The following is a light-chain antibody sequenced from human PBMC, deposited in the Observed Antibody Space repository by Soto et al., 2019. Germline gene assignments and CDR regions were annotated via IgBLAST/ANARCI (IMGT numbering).Light chain of an antibody. CDR3: QQYSGIWT. CDR1: QSILSW. CDR2: QAS. J-gene: IGKJ1*01. Sequence: DIQMTQSPSTLSASVGDRVTITCRASQSILSWLAWYQQKPGKAPKLLIYQASTLESGVPSRFGGTGSGTEFTLTISSLQPDDFATYYCQQYSGIWTFGQGTKVDIK. V-gene: IGKV1-5*03.